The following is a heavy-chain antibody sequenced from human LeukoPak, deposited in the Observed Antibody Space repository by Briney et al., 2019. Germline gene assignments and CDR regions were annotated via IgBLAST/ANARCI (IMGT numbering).Heavy chain of an antibody. CDR1: GYTFTNYY. CDR3: ARDSDPVAPLDYFDY. J-gene: IGHJ4*02. D-gene: IGHD6-19*01. CDR2: INPSGGGT. Sequence: ASVKVSCKASGYTFTNYYIHWVRQAPGQGLEWMGIINPSGGGTSYAQQFQGRVTMTRDMSTSTVYMELSSLRSEDTAVYYCARDSDPVAPLDYFDYWGQGTLVTVSS. V-gene: IGHV1-46*01.